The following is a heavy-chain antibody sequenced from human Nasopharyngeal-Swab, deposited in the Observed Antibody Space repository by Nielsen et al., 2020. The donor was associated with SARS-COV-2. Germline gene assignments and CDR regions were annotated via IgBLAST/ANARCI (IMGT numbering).Heavy chain of an antibody. CDR1: GFTFSSYA. Sequence: GESLKISCSASGFTFSSYAMSWVRQAPGKVLVWVSAISGSGGSTYYADSVKGRFTISRDNSKNTLYLQMNSLRAEDTAVYYCAKAYFQHCSGGSCYRGALDYWGQGTLVTVSS. CDR3: AKAYFQHCSGGSCYRGALDY. V-gene: IGHV3-23*01. J-gene: IGHJ4*02. CDR2: ISGSGGST. D-gene: IGHD2-15*01.